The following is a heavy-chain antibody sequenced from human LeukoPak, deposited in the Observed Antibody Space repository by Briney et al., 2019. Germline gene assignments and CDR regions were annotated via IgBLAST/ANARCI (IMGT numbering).Heavy chain of an antibody. J-gene: IGHJ4*02. V-gene: IGHV4-34*01. CDR1: GGSFSGYY. D-gene: IGHD3-3*01. CDR3: ARGDYTALDY. Sequence: SETLSLTCAAYGGSFSGYYWSWIRQPPGKGLEWIGEINHSGSTNYNPSLKSRVTISVDTSKNQFSLKLSSVTAADTAVYYCARGDYTALDYWGQGTLVTVSS. CDR2: INHSGST.